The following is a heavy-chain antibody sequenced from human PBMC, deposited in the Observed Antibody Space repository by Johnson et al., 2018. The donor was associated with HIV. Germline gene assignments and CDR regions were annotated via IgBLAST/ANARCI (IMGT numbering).Heavy chain of an antibody. CDR2: ISSGGST. CDR1: GFTFSSFG. D-gene: IGHD3-22*01. J-gene: IGHJ3*02. V-gene: IGHV3-NL1*01. Sequence: QVQLVESGGGVVQPGRSLRLSCAASGFTFSSFGMHWVRQAPGKGLEWVSVISSGGSTYYADSVKGRFALSRDNSKNTLYLQMNSLRAEDTAVYYCARDAKYYYDSSGYYYEHDAFDIWGQGTMVTVSS. CDR3: ARDAKYYYDSSGYYYEHDAFDI.